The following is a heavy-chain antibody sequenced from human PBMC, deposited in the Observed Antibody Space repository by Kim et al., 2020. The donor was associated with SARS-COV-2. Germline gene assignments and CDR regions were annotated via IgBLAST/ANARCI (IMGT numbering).Heavy chain of an antibody. Sequence: GNTNYAQKLQGRVTMTTDTSTSTAYMELRSLRSDDTAVYYCARSGSYVDYWGQGTLVTVSS. CDR2: GNT. D-gene: IGHD1-26*01. V-gene: IGHV1-18*01. J-gene: IGHJ4*02. CDR3: ARSGSYVDY.